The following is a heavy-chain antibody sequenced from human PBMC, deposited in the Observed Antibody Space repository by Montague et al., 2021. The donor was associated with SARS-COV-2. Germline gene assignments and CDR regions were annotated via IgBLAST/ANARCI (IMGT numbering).Heavy chain of an antibody. CDR2: IYYSGST. CDR3: ARVGRQQLVRLSGMDV. Sequence: SETLSLTRTLSGGSISSSSYYWGWIRQPPGKGLEWIGSIYYSGSTCYXPSLKSRVTISVDTSKNQFSLKLSSVTAADTAVYYCARVGRQQLVRLSGMDVWGQGTTVTVSS. V-gene: IGHV4-39*07. D-gene: IGHD6-13*01. CDR1: GGSISSSSYY. J-gene: IGHJ6*02.